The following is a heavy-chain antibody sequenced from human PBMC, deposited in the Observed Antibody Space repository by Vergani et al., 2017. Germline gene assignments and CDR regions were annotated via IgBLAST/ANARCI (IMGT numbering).Heavy chain of an antibody. CDR2: ISVSGTSI. Sequence: QVQLVESGGGVVQPGRSLRLSCEASGFTFNAYYMSWVRQAPGKGLECVSYISVSGTSIHYADSVKGRFTISRDNAKSSLSLQMHSLTAEDTAIYYCAGPQGTSAYYYGGFDYWGQGILVTVSS. CDR1: GFTFNAYY. J-gene: IGHJ4*02. D-gene: IGHD3-22*01. CDR3: AGPQGTSAYYYGGFDY. V-gene: IGHV3-11*01.